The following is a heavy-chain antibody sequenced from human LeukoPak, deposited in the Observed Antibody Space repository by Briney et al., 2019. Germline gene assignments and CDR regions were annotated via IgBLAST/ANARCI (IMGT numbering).Heavy chain of an antibody. CDR3: ARLADYGDYGPREYLDF. CDR1: GFTFSNYG. Sequence: GGSLRLSCAASGFTFSNYGMNWVRQAPGKGLEWVSSISSSSSSIYYADSLKGRFTISRDNAKTSLYLQMNSLRAEDTAVYYCARLADYGDYGPREYLDFWGQGTLVTVSS. CDR2: ISSSSSSI. D-gene: IGHD4-17*01. V-gene: IGHV3-21*01. J-gene: IGHJ4*02.